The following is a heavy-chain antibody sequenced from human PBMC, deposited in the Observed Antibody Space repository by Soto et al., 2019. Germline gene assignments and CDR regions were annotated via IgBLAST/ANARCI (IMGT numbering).Heavy chain of an antibody. CDR3: TTERDY. CDR1: GLNFSGSA. CDR2: IRSRPHNYAT. Sequence: EVQLVESGGGLVQIGGSLRLSCATSGLNFSGSAMHWARQASGKGLEWVGRIRSRPHNYATTYAASVEGRFTISRDDSKNTVYLQMNGVKTEDTAVYYCTTERDYWGRGTLVTVSS. J-gene: IGHJ4*02. V-gene: IGHV3-73*02.